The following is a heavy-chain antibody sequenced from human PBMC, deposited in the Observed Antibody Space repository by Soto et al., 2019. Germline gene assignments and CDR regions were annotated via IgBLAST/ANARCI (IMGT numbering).Heavy chain of an antibody. CDR3: ARESGLSTATLDYYYFYMDA. V-gene: IGHV1-2*02. CDR2: INPNGGGT. J-gene: IGHJ6*03. Sequence: GASVKVSCKTSGDSFNDYYIHWVRQAPGQGLEWMGWINPNGGGTKYAQRFQGRVTVTRDTSIRTVYMELSSLRSDDTAVYYCARESGLSTATLDYYYFYMDAWGKGTTVTVSS. CDR1: GDSFNDYY. D-gene: IGHD1-26*01.